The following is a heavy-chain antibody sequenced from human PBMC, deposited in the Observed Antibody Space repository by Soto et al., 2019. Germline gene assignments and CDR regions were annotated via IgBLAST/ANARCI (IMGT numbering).Heavy chain of an antibody. D-gene: IGHD6-19*01. CDR1: GYSYA. V-gene: IGHV3-23*01. J-gene: IGHJ3*02. CDR3: AKRFAYSSGLDGFDI. Sequence: GESLKISCKGSGYSYAMTWVRQAPGKGLEWVSGISGSGGTTYYADSVKGRFTISRDNSKNTLYLQMNSLRAEDSAIYYCAKRFAYSSGLDGFDIWGQGTMVTVSS. CDR2: ISGSGGTT.